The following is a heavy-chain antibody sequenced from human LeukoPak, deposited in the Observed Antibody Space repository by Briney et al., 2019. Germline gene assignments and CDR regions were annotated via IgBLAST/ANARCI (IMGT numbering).Heavy chain of an antibody. CDR3: ARLVGATNNIDH. Sequence: PGGSLRLSCAASGFTFSSYGMHWVRQAPGKGLEWVAFIRYDGSNKYYADTVKGRFTISRDNAQNTLSLQMNSLRAEDTAVYYCARLVGATNNIDHWGQGTLVTVSS. D-gene: IGHD1-26*01. CDR2: IRYDGSNK. V-gene: IGHV3-30*02. CDR1: GFTFSSYG. J-gene: IGHJ4*02.